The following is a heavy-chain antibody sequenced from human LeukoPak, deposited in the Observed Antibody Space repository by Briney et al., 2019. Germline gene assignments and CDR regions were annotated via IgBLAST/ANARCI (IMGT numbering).Heavy chain of an antibody. CDR3: ARTAGDTAMPQYYSDY. D-gene: IGHD5-18*01. CDR1: GYTFTSYY. V-gene: IGHV1-46*01. Sequence: ASVKVSCKASGYTFTSYYMHWVRQAPGQGLEWMGIINPSGGSTSYAQKFQGRVTMTRDMSTSTVYMELSSLRSEDTAVYYCARTAGDTAMPQYYSDYWGQGTLVTVSS. J-gene: IGHJ4*02. CDR2: INPSGGST.